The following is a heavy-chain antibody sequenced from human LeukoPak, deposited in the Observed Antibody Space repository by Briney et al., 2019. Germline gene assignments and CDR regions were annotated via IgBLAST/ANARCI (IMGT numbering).Heavy chain of an antibody. CDR3: ARGWAYLRVFDF. V-gene: IGHV4-39*01. CDR2: IYYSGST. D-gene: IGHD1-26*01. CDR1: GGSISSSSYY. Sequence: SETLSLTCTVSGGSISSSSYYWGWIRQPPGKGLEWIGSIYYSGSTYYNPSLKSRVTISVDTSKNQFSLKLSSVTAADTAVYFCARGWAYLRVFDFWGQGTMVTVSS. J-gene: IGHJ3*01.